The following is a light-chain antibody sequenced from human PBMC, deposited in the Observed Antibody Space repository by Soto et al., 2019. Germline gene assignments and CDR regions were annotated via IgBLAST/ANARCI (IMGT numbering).Light chain of an antibody. CDR2: YIS. Sequence: EMVRTYSPAALAVSQGETASLSCRASQSAGNFLAWYQQKPGQAPRLLIYYISTRATGIPARFSGSGSGTEFTLTINSLQSEDSAVYYCQQHNQWPITFGQGTRLEIK. J-gene: IGKJ5*01. V-gene: IGKV3D-15*01. CDR1: QSAGNF. CDR3: QQHNQWPIT.